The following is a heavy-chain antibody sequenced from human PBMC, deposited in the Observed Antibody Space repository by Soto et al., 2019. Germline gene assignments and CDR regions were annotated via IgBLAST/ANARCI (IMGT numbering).Heavy chain of an antibody. V-gene: IGHV1-69*10. D-gene: IGHD2-15*01. J-gene: IGHJ5*02. CDR2: IIHLFGIP. Sequence: ASVKVSCKASGLTYSSHVFSWVRQAPGQGLVWRGGIIHLFGIPNYAQKCKGRLTITADKSTSTAYLELSSLISEDTAVYYCARGVVDTNVVFKWFDPWGQGTLVTVSS. CDR1: GLTYSSHV. CDR3: ARGVVDTNVVFKWFDP.